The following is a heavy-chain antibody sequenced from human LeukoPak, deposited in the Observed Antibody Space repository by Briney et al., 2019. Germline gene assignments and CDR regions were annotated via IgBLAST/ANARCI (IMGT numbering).Heavy chain of an antibody. CDR2: IYYSGST. D-gene: IGHD3-10*01. CDR1: GASITSYY. Sequence: SETLSLTCTVSGASITSYYWSWIRQPPGKGLEWIGYIYYSGSTNYNPSLKSRVTISVDTSKNQFSLKLSSVTAADTAVYYCARENPDVLLWFGELLIPYYFDYWGQGTLVTVSS. J-gene: IGHJ4*02. V-gene: IGHV4-59*12. CDR3: ARENPDVLLWFGELLIPYYFDY.